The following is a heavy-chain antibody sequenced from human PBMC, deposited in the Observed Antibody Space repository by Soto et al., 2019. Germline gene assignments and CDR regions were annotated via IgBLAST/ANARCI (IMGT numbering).Heavy chain of an antibody. V-gene: IGHV4-34*01. D-gene: IGHD3-3*01. CDR1: GGSFSGYY. Sequence: QVQLQQWGAGLLKPSETLSLTCAVYGGSFSGYYWSWIRQPPGKGLEWIGEINHSGSTNYNPSLKSRVTISVDTSKNQFSLKLSSVTAADTAVYYCARERADFWSGYYYYFDYWGHGTLVTVSS. CDR2: INHSGST. J-gene: IGHJ4*01. CDR3: ARERADFWSGYYYYFDY.